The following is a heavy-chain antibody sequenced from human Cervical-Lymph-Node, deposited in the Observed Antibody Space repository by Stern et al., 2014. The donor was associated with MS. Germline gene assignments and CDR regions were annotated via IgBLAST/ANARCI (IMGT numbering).Heavy chain of an antibody. CDR1: GFTFSDHY. D-gene: IGHD2-21*01. V-gene: IGHV3-11*01. CDR3: SREPRLTDY. CDR2: ISNSGSVV. J-gene: IGHJ4*02. Sequence: VQLVESGGGLVKPGGSLRLSCVASGFTFSDHYMSWIRQAPGRGLEFVSYISNSGSVVYYADSVKGRFTISRDNAKDSLYLQMNSLRAEDTAVYYCSREPRLTDYWGQGTLVSVSS.